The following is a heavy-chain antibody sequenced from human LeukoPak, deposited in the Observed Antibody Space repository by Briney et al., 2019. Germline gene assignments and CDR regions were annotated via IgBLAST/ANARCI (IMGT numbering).Heavy chain of an antibody. CDR3: ARRLIGFDT. D-gene: IGHD3-22*01. V-gene: IGHV4-39*01. J-gene: IGHJ5*02. Sequence: SETLSLTCTVSGGSISSSSHYWGWIRQPPGKGLEWIGDIHYSGTTYYNPSLKSRVTISVDTSKNQLSLKLTSVTAADTAVYYCARRLIGFDTWGQGTLVTVSS. CDR2: IHYSGTT. CDR1: GGSISSSSHY.